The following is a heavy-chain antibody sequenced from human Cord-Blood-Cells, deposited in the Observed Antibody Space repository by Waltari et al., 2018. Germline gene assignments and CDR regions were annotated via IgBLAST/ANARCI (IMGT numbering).Heavy chain of an antibody. D-gene: IGHD2-15*01. Sequence: QVQLVQSGAEVKKPGASVKVSCKASGYTFTCYYMHWVRQAPGQGLEGMGWTNPNSGGTNDAQKFQGWGTRTRDTSISTAYMELSRLRSDDTAVYYCARGGRVVLDVWGQGTTVTVSS. J-gene: IGHJ6*02. CDR3: ARGGRVVLDV. CDR2: TNPNSGGT. CDR1: GYTFTCYY. V-gene: IGHV1-2*04.